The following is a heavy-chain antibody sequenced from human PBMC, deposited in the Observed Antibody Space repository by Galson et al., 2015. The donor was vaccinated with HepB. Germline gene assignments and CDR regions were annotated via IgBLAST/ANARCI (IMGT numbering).Heavy chain of an antibody. CDR1: GYNFTTYD. CDR3: ARLHHPTARIAYYYMDV. CDR2: MNPNSGNT. J-gene: IGHJ6*03. D-gene: IGHD2-15*01. Sequence: SVKVSCKASGYNFTTYDISWVRQATGQGLEWMGWMNPNSGNTGYAQKFRGRVTMTRNISISTGYMDLSSLRSEDTAVYYCARLHHPTARIAYYYMDVWGKGTSVTVSS. V-gene: IGHV1-8*01.